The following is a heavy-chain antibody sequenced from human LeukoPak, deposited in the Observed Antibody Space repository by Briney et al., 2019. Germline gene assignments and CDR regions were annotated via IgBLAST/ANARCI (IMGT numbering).Heavy chain of an antibody. CDR2: INHSGST. J-gene: IGHJ4*02. Sequence: SETLSLTCAVYGGSFSGYYWSWIRQPPGKGLEWIGAINHSGSTKYNPSLKSRVTTSVDTSKNQFSLKLSSVTAADTAVYYCARGPPRRLLWFGELLYSASFDYWGEGTLVTVSS. CDR1: GGSFSGYY. CDR3: ARGPPRRLLWFGELLYSASFDY. D-gene: IGHD3-10*01. V-gene: IGHV4-34*01.